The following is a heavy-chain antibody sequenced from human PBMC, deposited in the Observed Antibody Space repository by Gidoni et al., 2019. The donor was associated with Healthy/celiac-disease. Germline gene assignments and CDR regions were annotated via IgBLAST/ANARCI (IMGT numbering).Heavy chain of an antibody. Sequence: QLQLQESGPGLVKPSETLSLTCTVSGGSISSSSYYWGWIRQPPGKGLEWIGSIYYSGSTYYNPSLKSRVTISVDTSKNQFSLKLSSVTAADTAVYYCARPAFEVKDLWSGFDDAFDIWGQGTMVTVSS. CDR1: GGSISSSSYY. D-gene: IGHD3-3*01. CDR3: ARPAFEVKDLWSGFDDAFDI. CDR2: IYYSGST. J-gene: IGHJ3*02. V-gene: IGHV4-39*01.